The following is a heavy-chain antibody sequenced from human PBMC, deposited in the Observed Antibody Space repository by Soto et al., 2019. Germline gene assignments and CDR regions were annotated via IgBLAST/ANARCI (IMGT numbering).Heavy chain of an antibody. Sequence: EVQLLESGGGLVQPGGSLRLSCAASGFTFSSNAMSWVRQAPGKGLEWVSAISGSGDSTYYADSVKGRFTISRDKSKNTLYLQMNSLRGEDTAIYYCAKDHGVSTPWGQGTLVTVSS. CDR2: ISGSGDST. V-gene: IGHV3-23*01. CDR1: GFTFSSNA. J-gene: IGHJ5*02. D-gene: IGHD3-10*01. CDR3: AKDHGVSTP.